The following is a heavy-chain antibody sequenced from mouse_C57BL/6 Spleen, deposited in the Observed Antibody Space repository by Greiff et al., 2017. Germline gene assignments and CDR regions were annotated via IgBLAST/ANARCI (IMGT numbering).Heavy chain of an antibody. Sequence: EVKLMESEGGLVQPGSSMKLSCTASGFTFSDYYMAWVRQVPEKGLEWVANINYDGSSTYYLDSLKSRFIISRDNAKNILYLQMSSLKSEDTATYYCSRDLTTVVGYFDDWGTGTTVTVSS. J-gene: IGHJ1*03. CDR1: GFTFSDYY. D-gene: IGHD1-1*01. CDR3: SRDLTTVVGYFDD. CDR2: INYDGSST. V-gene: IGHV5-16*01.